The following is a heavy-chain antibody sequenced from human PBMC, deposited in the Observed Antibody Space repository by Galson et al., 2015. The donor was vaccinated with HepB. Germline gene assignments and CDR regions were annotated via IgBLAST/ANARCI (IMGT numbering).Heavy chain of an antibody. CDR3: AKITYGDPHDAFDI. D-gene: IGHD4-17*01. Sequence: SLRLSCAASGFTFSSYGMHWVRQAPGKGLEWVAVISYDGSNKYYADSVKGRFTISRDNSKNTLYLQMNSLRAEDTAVYYCAKITYGDPHDAFDIWGQGTMVTVSS. V-gene: IGHV3-30*18. CDR1: GFTFSSYG. CDR2: ISYDGSNK. J-gene: IGHJ3*02.